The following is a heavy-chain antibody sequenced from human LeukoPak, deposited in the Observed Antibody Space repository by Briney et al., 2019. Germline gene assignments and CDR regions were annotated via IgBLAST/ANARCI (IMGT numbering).Heavy chain of an antibody. J-gene: IGHJ4*02. D-gene: IGHD2-2*01. CDR3: ARDTPTLVYCSSTSCYLFDY. V-gene: IGHV1-18*01. Sequence: GASVKVSCKASGYTFTSYGISWVRQAPGQGLEWMGWISAYNGNTNYAQKLQGRVTMTTDTSTSTAYMELRSLRSDDTAVYYCARDTPTLVYCSSTSCYLFDYWGQGTLVTVSS. CDR2: ISAYNGNT. CDR1: GYTFTSYG.